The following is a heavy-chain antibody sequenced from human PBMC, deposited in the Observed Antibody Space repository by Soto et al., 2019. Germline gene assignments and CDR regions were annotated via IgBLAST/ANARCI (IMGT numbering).Heavy chain of an antibody. J-gene: IGHJ4*02. CDR1: APTVSNYG. V-gene: IGHV3-33*05. CDR3: ARDSVVKQSADY. CDR2: ISYDGSEE. Sequence: PGGSLRLSCVGSAPTVSNYGMHWVRQAPGKGLEWVALISYDGSEEYYADSVKGRFTISRDNAKNSLYLKMNSLRAEDTAVYYCARDSVVKQSADYWGQGTMVTVSS. D-gene: IGHD2-15*01.